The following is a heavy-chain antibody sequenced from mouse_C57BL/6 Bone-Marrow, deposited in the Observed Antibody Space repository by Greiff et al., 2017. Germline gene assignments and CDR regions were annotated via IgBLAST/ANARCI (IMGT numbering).Heavy chain of an antibody. CDR2: IYPGSGST. CDR3: AEWGYYGSGRGGAMDY. Sequence: VQLQQSGAELVKPGASVKMSCKASGYTFTSYWITWVKQRPGQGLEWIGDIYPGSGSTNYNEKFKSKATLTVDTSSSSAYMQLSGLTSEDSAVYYGAEWGYYGSGRGGAMDYWGQGTSVTVSS. V-gene: IGHV1-55*01. J-gene: IGHJ4*01. CDR1: GYTFTSYW. D-gene: IGHD1-1*01.